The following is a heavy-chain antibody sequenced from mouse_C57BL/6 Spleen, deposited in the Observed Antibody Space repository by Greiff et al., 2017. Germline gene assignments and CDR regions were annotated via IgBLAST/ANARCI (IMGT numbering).Heavy chain of an antibody. V-gene: IGHV1-62-2*01. J-gene: IGHJ3*01. D-gene: IGHD3-2*02. CDR2: FYPGSGSI. Sequence: QVHVKQSGAELVKPGASVKLSCKASGYTFTEYTIHWVKQRSGQGLEWIGWFYPGSGSIKYNEKFKDKATLTADKSSSTVYMELSRLTSEDSAVYFCARRDSSGYWFAYWGQGTLVTVSA. CDR1: GYTFTEYT. CDR3: ARRDSSGYWFAY.